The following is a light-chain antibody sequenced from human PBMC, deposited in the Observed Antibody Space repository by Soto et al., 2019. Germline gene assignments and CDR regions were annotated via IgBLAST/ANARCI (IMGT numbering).Light chain of an antibody. CDR2: GAS. Sequence: EIVLTQSPGPLSLSPGERATLSCRASQSVSSSYLAWYQQKPGQAPRLLIYGASSRATGIPDRFSGSGSGTDFTLTISRLEPEDFAVYYCQQYGSSITFGQGTRLEN. J-gene: IGKJ5*01. CDR1: QSVSSSY. CDR3: QQYGSSIT. V-gene: IGKV3-20*01.